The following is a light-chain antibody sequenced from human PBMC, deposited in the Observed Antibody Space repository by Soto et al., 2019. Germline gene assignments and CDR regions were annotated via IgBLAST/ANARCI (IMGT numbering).Light chain of an antibody. J-gene: IGKJ4*01. CDR2: DAS. Sequence: DIQMTQSPSSLSASVGDRVTITCQASQGISRSLNWFQQKPGKAPKLLLYDASNLETGVPSRFSGSGSGTNFTVTVSSLQTEDIATYYWQHSDNLPLTFGGGTKVEI. V-gene: IGKV1-33*01. CDR3: QHSDNLPLT. CDR1: QGISRS.